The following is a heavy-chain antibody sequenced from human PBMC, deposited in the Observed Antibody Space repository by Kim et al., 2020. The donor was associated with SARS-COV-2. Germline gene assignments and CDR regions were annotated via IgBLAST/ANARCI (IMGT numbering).Heavy chain of an antibody. D-gene: IGHD3-16*01. Sequence: SETLSLTCTVSGGSIRSSSYYWGWIRQPPGKGLEWIGSIYYSGSTYYNPSLKSRVTISVDTSKNQFSLKLSSVTAADTAVYYCARHGGVAGHPHFDSWGQGTLVTVSS. CDR1: GGSIRSSSYY. V-gene: IGHV4-39*01. J-gene: IGHJ4*02. CDR3: ARHGGVAGHPHFDS. CDR2: IYYSGST.